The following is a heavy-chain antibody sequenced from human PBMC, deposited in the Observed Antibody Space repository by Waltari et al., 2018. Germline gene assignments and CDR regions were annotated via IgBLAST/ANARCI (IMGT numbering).Heavy chain of an antibody. D-gene: IGHD1-1*01. CDR3: ARDRGRGLYLDT. CDR1: GYSMSSTHG. V-gene: IGHV4-4*02. J-gene: IGHJ4*02. Sequence: QLQLQESGPGLVKPSGTLSLFCVVPGYSMSSTHGWSWVRQTPGKGLEWIGQVHGSGRTNYNPSFASRVAISLDTSTHHFALKVTSATAADTAFYYCARDRGRGLYLDTWGPGILVTVSP. CDR2: VHGSGRT.